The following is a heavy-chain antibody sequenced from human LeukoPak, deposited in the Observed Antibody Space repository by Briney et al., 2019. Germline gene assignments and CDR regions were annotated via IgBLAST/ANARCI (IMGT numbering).Heavy chain of an antibody. D-gene: IGHD1/OR15-1a*01. Sequence: GGSLRLSCAASGLTFSSYGMHWVRQAPGKGLEWVAFIRYDGSNKYYADSVKGRFTISRDNSKSTVHLQMGSLRVDDTAVYYCAKVATPNTPDAFDIWGQGTMVTVSS. V-gene: IGHV3-30*02. CDR2: IRYDGSNK. CDR3: AKVATPNTPDAFDI. J-gene: IGHJ3*02. CDR1: GLTFSSYG.